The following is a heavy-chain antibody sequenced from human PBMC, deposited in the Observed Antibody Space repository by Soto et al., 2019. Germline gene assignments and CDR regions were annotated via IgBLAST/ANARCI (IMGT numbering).Heavy chain of an antibody. J-gene: IGHJ4*02. CDR2: IYSGGST. CDR3: ARSSTAVAGTDFDY. CDR1: GFTVISNY. V-gene: IGHV3-66*01. D-gene: IGHD6-19*01. Sequence: GGSLRLSCAASGFTVISNYMSWVRQAPGKGLEWVSVIYSGGSTYYADSVKGRFTISRDNSKNTLYLQMNSLRAEDTAVYYCARSSTAVAGTDFDYWGQGTLVTVSS.